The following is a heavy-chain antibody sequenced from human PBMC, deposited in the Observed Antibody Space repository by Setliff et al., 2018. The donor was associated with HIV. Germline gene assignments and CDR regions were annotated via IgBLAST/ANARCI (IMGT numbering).Heavy chain of an antibody. V-gene: IGHV1-3*01. D-gene: IGHD3-3*01. J-gene: IGHJ4*02. CDR2: INAGNGDT. CDR3: AREIRNYDFWSCSWEDHYFDY. CDR1: GYTFTNYA. Sequence: ASVKVSCKASGYTFTNYAMHWVRQAPGQRLEWMGWINAGNGDTKYSQKFQGRVTITRDTSASTAYMELSSLRSEDTAVYYCAREIRNYDFWSCSWEDHYFDYWGQGTLVTVSS.